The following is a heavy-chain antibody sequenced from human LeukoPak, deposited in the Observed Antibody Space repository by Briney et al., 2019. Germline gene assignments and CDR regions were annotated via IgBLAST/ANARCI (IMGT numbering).Heavy chain of an antibody. CDR1: GGTFSSYA. CDR2: INPSGGST. D-gene: IGHD1-26*01. J-gene: IGHJ5*02. V-gene: IGHV1-46*01. Sequence: GASVKVSCKASGGTFSSYAISRVRQAPGQGLEWMGIINPSGGSTSYAQKFQGRVTMTEDTSTDTAYMELSSLRSEDTAVYYCATGPVSDNWFDPWGQGTLVTVSS. CDR3: ATGPVSDNWFDP.